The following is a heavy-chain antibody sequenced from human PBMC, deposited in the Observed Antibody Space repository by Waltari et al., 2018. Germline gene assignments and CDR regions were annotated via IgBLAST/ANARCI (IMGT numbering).Heavy chain of an antibody. D-gene: IGHD3-10*01. CDR3: ATDVFWPSPGTFGY. Sequence: QVQLVQSGAEVKKPGASVKVSCKVSGYTLTELSMHWVRQAPGKGLEWMGGFDPEDGETIYAQKFQGRVTMTEETSTDTAYMELSSLRSEDTAVYYCATDVFWPSPGTFGYWGQGTLVTVSS. CDR1: GYTLTELS. V-gene: IGHV1-24*01. CDR2: FDPEDGET. J-gene: IGHJ4*02.